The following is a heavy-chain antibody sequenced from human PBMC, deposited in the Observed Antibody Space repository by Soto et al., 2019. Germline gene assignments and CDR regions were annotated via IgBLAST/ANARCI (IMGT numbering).Heavy chain of an antibody. CDR1: GGSISSYY. V-gene: IGHV4-59*01. CDR2: IYYSGST. J-gene: IGHJ4*02. D-gene: IGHD5-12*01. CDR3: ASGAGCLRLATFEC. Sequence: QVQLQESGPGLVKPSETLSLTCTVSGGSISSYYWSWIRQPPGKGLEWIGYIYYSGSTNYNPSLKSRVTISVDTYKNQVALKLSSVTAADKAVYYCASGAGCLRLATFECWGQGALDAVSS.